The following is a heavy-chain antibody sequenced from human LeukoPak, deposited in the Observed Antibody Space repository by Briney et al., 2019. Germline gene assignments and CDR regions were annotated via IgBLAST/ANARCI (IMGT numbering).Heavy chain of an antibody. CDR3: SKEYAYYYADY. CDR2: IGYDGRNK. Sequence: GGSLRLSCAASGFTFSSYGIHWVRQAPGKGLEWVTYIGYDGRNKYYADSVKGRFTISRDNSKNTLYLQMNSLRAEDTAVYYCSKEYAYYYADYGGRETRVSVSS. CDR1: GFTFSSYG. V-gene: IGHV3-30*02. D-gene: IGHD3-10*01. J-gene: IGHJ4*02.